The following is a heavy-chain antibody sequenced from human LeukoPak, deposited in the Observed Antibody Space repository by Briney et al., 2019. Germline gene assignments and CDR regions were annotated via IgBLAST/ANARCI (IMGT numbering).Heavy chain of an antibody. CDR3: ARDLYYYDSLSYFTDVFDY. CDR2: VSASKGDT. V-gene: IGHV1-18*01. CDR1: GFTFTSYG. J-gene: IGHJ4*02. Sequence: ASVKVSCKAFGFTFTSYGISWVRQAPGQGLEGMGWVSASKGDTHYAQKLQGRVTMITDTSASTAYMELRSLRSDDTAVYYCARDLYYYDSLSYFTDVFDYWGQGTLVTVSS. D-gene: IGHD3-22*01.